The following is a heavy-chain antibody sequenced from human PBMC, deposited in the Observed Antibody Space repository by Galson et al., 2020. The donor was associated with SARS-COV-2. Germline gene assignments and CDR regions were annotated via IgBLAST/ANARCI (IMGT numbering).Heavy chain of an antibody. J-gene: IGHJ4*02. D-gene: IGHD3-9*01. CDR1: GFTFSDYY. V-gene: IGHV3-11*01. CDR3: ARDRILTGYYPLFDY. CDR2: ISSSGSTI. Sequence: GGSLRLSCAASGFTFSDYYMSWIRQAPGKGLEWVSYISSSGSTIYYADSVKGRFTISRDNAKNSLYLQMNSLRAEDTAVYYCARDRILTGYYPLFDYWGQGTLVTVSS.